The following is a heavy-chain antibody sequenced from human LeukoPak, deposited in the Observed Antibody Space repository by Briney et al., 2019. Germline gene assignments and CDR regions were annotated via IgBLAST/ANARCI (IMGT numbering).Heavy chain of an antibody. CDR2: INPSDGST. CDR1: GYTLTRYY. J-gene: IGHJ4*02. Sequence: ASVKVSCKASGYTLTRYYMHWVRRAPGQGLEWMGIINPSDGSTSYAQKFQGRVTMTRDTSTSKVYMEVSSLTSEDTAVYYCARVHCSGGSCYGEVFDYWGQGTLVTVSS. CDR3: ARVHCSGGSCYGEVFDY. V-gene: IGHV1-46*01. D-gene: IGHD2-15*01.